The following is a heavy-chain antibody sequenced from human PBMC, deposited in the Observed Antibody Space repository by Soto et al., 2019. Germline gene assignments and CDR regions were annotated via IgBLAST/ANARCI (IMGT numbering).Heavy chain of an antibody. D-gene: IGHD4-17*01. CDR3: ASDGDYAY. V-gene: IGHV3-30-3*01. Sequence: GGSLRLSCAASGFTFSSYAMHWVRQAPGKGLEWVAVISYDGSNKYYADSVKGRFTISRDNSKNTLYLQMNSLRAEDTAVYYCASDGDYAYWGQGTLVTVSS. J-gene: IGHJ4*02. CDR2: ISYDGSNK. CDR1: GFTFSSYA.